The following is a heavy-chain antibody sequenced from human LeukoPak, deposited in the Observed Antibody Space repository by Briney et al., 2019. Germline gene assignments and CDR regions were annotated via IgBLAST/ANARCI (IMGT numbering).Heavy chain of an antibody. Sequence: PGGSLKLSFAASGFNFSAYSMNWVRQASEKGLEWVSYIGSSSSPIYYADSVKGRFTISRDNAKNSLYLQMDSLRAEDTAVYYCARDQAYSFDYWGQGTLVTVSS. V-gene: IGHV3-48*01. CDR3: ARDQAYSFDY. CDR1: GFNFSAYS. D-gene: IGHD4-11*01. J-gene: IGHJ4*02. CDR2: IGSSSSPI.